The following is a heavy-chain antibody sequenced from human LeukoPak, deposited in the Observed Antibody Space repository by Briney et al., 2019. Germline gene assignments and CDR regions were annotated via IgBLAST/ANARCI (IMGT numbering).Heavy chain of an antibody. J-gene: IGHJ4*02. CDR3: ARNWGAGHPINFDY. Sequence: ASVKVSCKTFGYPFSSCGIHWVRQAPGQGLEWMGWISGYNGDTNYAQKFQGRVTMTTDTSTNTAYMDLRRLRSDDTAVYYCARNWGAGHPINFDYWGQGTLVTVSS. CDR1: GYPFSSCG. D-gene: IGHD3-16*01. V-gene: IGHV1-18*01. CDR2: ISGYNGDT.